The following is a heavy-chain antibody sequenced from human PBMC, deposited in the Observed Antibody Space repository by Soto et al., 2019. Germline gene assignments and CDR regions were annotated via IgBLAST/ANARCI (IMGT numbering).Heavy chain of an antibody. CDR3: APRPYGDYPFDY. V-gene: IGHV2-5*02. D-gene: IGHD4-17*01. J-gene: IGHJ4*02. CDR1: GFSLSTSGVG. CDR2: IYWDDDK. Sequence: QITLKESGPTLVKPTQTLTLTCTFSGFSLSTSGVGVGWIRQPPGKALEWLALIYWDDDKRYSPSLKSRLTIXKXXSKNQVVLTMTNMDPVDTATYYCAPRPYGDYPFDYWGQGTLVTVSS.